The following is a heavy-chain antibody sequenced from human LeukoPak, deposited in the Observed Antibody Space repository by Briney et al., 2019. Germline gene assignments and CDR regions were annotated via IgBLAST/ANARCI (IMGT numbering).Heavy chain of an antibody. CDR2: ISSSSSTI. CDR1: GFTFSSYS. D-gene: IGHD6-13*01. CDR3: ARFKQQPESAFDI. Sequence: GGSLRLSCAASGFTFSSYSMNWVRQAPGKGLEWVSYISSSSSTIYYADSVKGRFTISRDNAKNSLYLQMNSLRAEDTAVYYCARFKQQPESAFDIWGQGTMVTVSS. V-gene: IGHV3-48*04. J-gene: IGHJ3*02.